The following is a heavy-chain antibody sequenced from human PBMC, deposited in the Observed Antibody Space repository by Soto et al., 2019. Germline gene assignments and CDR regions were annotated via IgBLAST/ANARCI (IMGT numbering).Heavy chain of an antibody. CDR3: AKTTYGVLEWFDY. V-gene: IGHV3-23*01. D-gene: IGHD4-17*01. CDR1: GFTFSSYA. CDR2: ISGSGGST. J-gene: IGHJ4*02. Sequence: GGSLTLSCAASGFTFSSYAISLVRQAPGKGLEWVWAISGSGGSTYYADSVKGRFTISRDNSKNTLYLQINSLRAEDTAVYYCAKTTYGVLEWFDYWGQGTLVTVSS.